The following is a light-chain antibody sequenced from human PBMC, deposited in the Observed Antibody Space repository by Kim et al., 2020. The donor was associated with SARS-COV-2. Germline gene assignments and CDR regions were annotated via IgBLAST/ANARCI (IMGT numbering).Light chain of an antibody. Sequence: QSALTQPASVSGSPGQSITISCTGTSSDVGGYNYVSWYQQHPGKAPKLMIYDGSNRPSGVSNRFSGSKSGNTASLTISGLQADDEAVYYCSSYTSSSTWVFGGGTKLTVL. CDR1: SSDVGGYNY. CDR3: SSYTSSSTWV. J-gene: IGLJ3*02. CDR2: DGS. V-gene: IGLV2-14*03.